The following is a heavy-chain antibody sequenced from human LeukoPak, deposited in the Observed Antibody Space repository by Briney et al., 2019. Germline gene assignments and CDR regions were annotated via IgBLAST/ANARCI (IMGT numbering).Heavy chain of an antibody. V-gene: IGHV3-15*07. Sequence: GGSLRLSCTASGFTFSDYAMNWVRQAPGKGLEWVGRIKPKTDGETTEYAAPVKDRFSISRDDSKSMMYLQMNSLKTEDTAVYYCITPLPYSAQGGQGTLVTVSS. J-gene: IGHJ4*02. D-gene: IGHD2-21*01. CDR2: IKPKTDGETT. CDR1: GFTFSDYA. CDR3: ITPLPYSAQ.